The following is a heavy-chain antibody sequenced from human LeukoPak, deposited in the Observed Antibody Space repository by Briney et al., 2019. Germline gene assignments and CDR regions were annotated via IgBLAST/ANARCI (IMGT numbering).Heavy chain of an antibody. CDR2: INHSGST. V-gene: IGHV4-34*01. Sequence: SETLSLTCAVYGGSFSGYYWSWIRQPPGKGLEWIGEINHSGSTNYNPSLKSRVTISVDTSKNQFSLKLSSVTAADTAVYYCASRAGDSSSPLAGWFDPWGQGTLVTVSS. D-gene: IGHD3-22*01. CDR1: GGSFSGYY. CDR3: ASRAGDSSSPLAGWFDP. J-gene: IGHJ5*02.